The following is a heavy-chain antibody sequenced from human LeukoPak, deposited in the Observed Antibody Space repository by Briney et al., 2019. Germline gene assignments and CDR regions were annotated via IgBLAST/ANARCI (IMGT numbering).Heavy chain of an antibody. CDR3: ARGDSDGPDAFDI. CDR2: IYHSGST. D-gene: IGHD5-24*01. J-gene: IGHJ3*02. CDR1: GYSISSGYY. V-gene: IGHV4-38-2*02. Sequence: SETLSLTCTVSGYSISSGYYWGWIRQPPGQGLEWIGSIYHSGSTYYNPSLKSRVTISVDTSKNQFSLKLSSVTAADTAVYYCARGDSDGPDAFDIWGQGTMVTVSS.